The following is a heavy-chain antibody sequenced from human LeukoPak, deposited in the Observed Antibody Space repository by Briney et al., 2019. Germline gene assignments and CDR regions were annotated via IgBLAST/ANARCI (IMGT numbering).Heavy chain of an antibody. D-gene: IGHD1-26*01. V-gene: IGHV1-2*02. Sequence: GASVKVSCKASGYTFTGYYMHWVRQAPGQGLEWMGWINPNSGGTNYAQKFQGRVTMTRDTSISTAYMELSRLRSDDTAVYYCARALTKASRYSGSQSYYYYYYMDVWGKGTTVTVSS. J-gene: IGHJ6*03. CDR3: ARALTKASRYSGSQSYYYYYYMDV. CDR2: INPNSGGT. CDR1: GYTFTGYY.